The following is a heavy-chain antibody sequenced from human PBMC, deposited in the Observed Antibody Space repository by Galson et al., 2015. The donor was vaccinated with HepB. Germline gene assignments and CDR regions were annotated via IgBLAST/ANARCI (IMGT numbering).Heavy chain of an antibody. CDR2: ISWNSDSI. Sequence: SLRLSCAASGFTFDDCAMHWVRQAPGKGLEWVSGISWNSDSIGYADSVKGRFTISRDNAKNSLYLQVNSLRSEDTAVYYCARTPSHSGYDFDYWGQGTLVTVSS. J-gene: IGHJ4*02. V-gene: IGHV3-9*01. CDR1: GFTFDDCA. CDR3: ARTPSHSGYDFDY. D-gene: IGHD5-12*01.